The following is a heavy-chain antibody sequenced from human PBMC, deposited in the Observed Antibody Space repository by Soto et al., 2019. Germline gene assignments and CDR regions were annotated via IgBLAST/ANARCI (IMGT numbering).Heavy chain of an antibody. CDR2: INDGNGNT. Sequence: QVQLVQSGAEEKKPGASVQVSCKATGYTFTSYAMHWVRQAPGQRLEWMGWINDGNGNTKYSQKFQGRVTITRDTSASTAYMELSSLRSEDTAVYYCARAWVVVTAPDYWGQGTLVTVSS. D-gene: IGHD2-21*02. J-gene: IGHJ4*02. V-gene: IGHV1-3*05. CDR1: GYTFTSYA. CDR3: ARAWVVVTAPDY.